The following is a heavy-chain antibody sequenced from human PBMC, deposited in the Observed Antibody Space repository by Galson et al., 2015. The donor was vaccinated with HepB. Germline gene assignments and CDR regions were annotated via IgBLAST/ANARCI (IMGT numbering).Heavy chain of an antibody. CDR2: ISAYNGNT. J-gene: IGHJ6*02. CDR3: ARDGVNQQLVLPYYYYYGMDV. D-gene: IGHD6-13*01. CDR1: GYTFTSYG. Sequence: SVKVSCKASGYTFTSYGISWVRQAPGQGLEWMGWISAYNGNTNYAQELQGRVTMTTDTSTSTAYMELRSLRSDDTAVYYCARDGVNQQLVLPYYYYYGMDVWGQGTTVTVSS. V-gene: IGHV1-18*04.